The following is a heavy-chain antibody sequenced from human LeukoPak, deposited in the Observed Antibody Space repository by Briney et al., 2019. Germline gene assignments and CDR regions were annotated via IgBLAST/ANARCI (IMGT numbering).Heavy chain of an antibody. D-gene: IGHD2-8*01. V-gene: IGHV1-69*13. CDR3: ATHRHCTTGVCYTVSAHGSFGLFDC. J-gene: IGHJ4*02. CDR2: IIPIFGTA. Sequence: ASVKVSCKASGGTFIIYAISWVRQAPGQGLEWMGGIIPIFGTANYAQKFQGRVTITADESTSTAYLELSSLRSEDTAAYYSATHRHCTTGVCYTVSAHGSFGLFDCWGQRTLVTVSS. CDR1: GGTFIIYA.